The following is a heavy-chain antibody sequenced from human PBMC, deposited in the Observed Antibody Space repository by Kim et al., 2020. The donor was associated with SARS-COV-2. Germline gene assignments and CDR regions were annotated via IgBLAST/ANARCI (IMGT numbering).Heavy chain of an antibody. Sequence: ASVKVSCKASGYTFTSYGISWVRQAPGQGLEWMGWISAYNGNTNYAQKLQGRVTMTTDTSTSTAYMELRSLRSDDTAVYYCARDRIVVGCSSTSCYGSIAAAGTAGFDYWGQGTLVTVSS. J-gene: IGHJ4*02. CDR1: GYTFTSYG. CDR2: ISAYNGNT. CDR3: ARDRIVVGCSSTSCYGSIAAAGTAGFDY. V-gene: IGHV1-18*04. D-gene: IGHD2-2*01.